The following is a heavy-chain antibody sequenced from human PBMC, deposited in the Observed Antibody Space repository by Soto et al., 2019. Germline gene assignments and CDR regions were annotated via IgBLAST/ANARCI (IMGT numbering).Heavy chain of an antibody. J-gene: IGHJ6*04. Sequence: SETLSLTCVVSSGSISSSNWWSWVRQPPGKGLEWIGEIYHSGSPNYKPSLKSRVTISVDKSKNQFSLNLSSVTAAATAVYYCARFHVETEIVTPRNYHYYGMDVWGKGPTVTDSS. CDR3: ARFHVETEIVTPRNYHYYGMDV. CDR1: SGSISSSNW. CDR2: IYHSGSP. V-gene: IGHV4-4*02. D-gene: IGHD5-18*01.